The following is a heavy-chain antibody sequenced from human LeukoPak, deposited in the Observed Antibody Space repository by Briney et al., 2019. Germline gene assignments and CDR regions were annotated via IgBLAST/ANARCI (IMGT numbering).Heavy chain of an antibody. CDR1: GFTFSSYS. Sequence: GGSLRLSCAASGFTFSSYSMNWVRQAPGKGLEWVSYISSGSSTIYYADSVKGRFTISRDNAKNSLYLQMNSLRAEGTAVYYCARSGYNSGTTHYWGQGTLVTVSS. J-gene: IGHJ4*02. CDR3: ARSGYNSGTTHY. V-gene: IGHV3-48*01. D-gene: IGHD1-1*01. CDR2: ISSGSSTI.